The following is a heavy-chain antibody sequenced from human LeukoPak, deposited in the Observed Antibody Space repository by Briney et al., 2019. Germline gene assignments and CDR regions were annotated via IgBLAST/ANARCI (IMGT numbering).Heavy chain of an antibody. J-gene: IGHJ5*02. Sequence: QPGGSLRLSCAASGFTFSSHWMHWVRQAPGKGLEWVAVIWYDGSNKYYADSVKGRFTISRDNSKNTLYLQMNSLRAEDTAVYYCARDRLMFMVRGVEGFDPWGQGTLVTVSS. CDR1: GFTFSSHW. CDR3: ARDRLMFMVRGVEGFDP. V-gene: IGHV3-33*08. CDR2: IWYDGSNK. D-gene: IGHD3-10*01.